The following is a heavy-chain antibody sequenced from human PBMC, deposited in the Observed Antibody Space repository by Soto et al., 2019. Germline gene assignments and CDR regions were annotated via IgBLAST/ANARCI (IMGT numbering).Heavy chain of an antibody. D-gene: IGHD3-10*01. Sequence: HGGSLRLSCAASGFTFSDYYMSWIRQAPGKGLEWVSYISSSSSYTNYADSVKGRFTISRDNAKNSLYLQMNSLRAEDTAVYYCARDYQTGSKYIWFGIWGQGTMVTVSS. J-gene: IGHJ3*02. V-gene: IGHV3-11*05. CDR2: ISSSSSYT. CDR3: ARDYQTGSKYIWFGI. CDR1: GFTFSDYY.